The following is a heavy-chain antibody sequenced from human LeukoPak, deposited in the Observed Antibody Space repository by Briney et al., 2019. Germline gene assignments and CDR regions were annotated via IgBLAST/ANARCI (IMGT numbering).Heavy chain of an antibody. J-gene: IGHJ4*02. CDR2: ISHTGGT. V-gene: IGHV4-39*01. D-gene: IGHD3-22*01. Sequence: SSETLSLTCTVPGGSFSSTSYYWAWIRQPPGKGLEWIGSISHTGGTYYNPSLKSRVTISVDTFKNQFSLRLSSVTAADTAVHYCARLTSYYDGSGYYFDYWGQGTLVTVSS. CDR3: ARLTSYYDGSGYYFDY. CDR1: GGSFSSTSYY.